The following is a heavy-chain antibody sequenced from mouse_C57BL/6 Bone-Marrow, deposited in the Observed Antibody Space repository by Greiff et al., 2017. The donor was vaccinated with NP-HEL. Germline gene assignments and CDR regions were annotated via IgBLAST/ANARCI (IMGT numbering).Heavy chain of an antibody. V-gene: IGHV5-6*01. Sequence: EVKLMESGGDLVKPGGSLKLSCAASGFTFSSYGMSWVRQTPDKRLEWVATISSGGSYTYYPDSVKGRFTISRDNAKNTLYLQMSSLKSEDTAMYYCARHGDSYWGDWGQGTTLTVSS. CDR2: ISSGGSYT. CDR1: GFTFSSYG. D-gene: IGHD2-12*01. J-gene: IGHJ2*01. CDR3: ARHGDSYWGD.